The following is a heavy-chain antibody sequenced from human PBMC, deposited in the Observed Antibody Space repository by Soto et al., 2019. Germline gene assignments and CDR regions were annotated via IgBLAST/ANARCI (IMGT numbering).Heavy chain of an antibody. Sequence: GASVKVSCKASGCTFTSYYMHWVRQAPGQGLEWMGIINPSGGSTSYAQKFQGRVTMTRDTSTSTVYMELSSLRSEDTAVYYCAKALWFGELSYYYGMDVWGQGTTVTVSS. J-gene: IGHJ6*02. CDR2: INPSGGST. CDR1: GCTFTSYY. CDR3: AKALWFGELSYYYGMDV. D-gene: IGHD3-10*01. V-gene: IGHV1-46*01.